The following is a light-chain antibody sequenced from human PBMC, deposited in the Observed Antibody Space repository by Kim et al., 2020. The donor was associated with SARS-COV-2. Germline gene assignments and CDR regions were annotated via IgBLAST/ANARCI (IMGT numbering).Light chain of an antibody. Sequence: SPGDRATLSCRARQSISSNYIAWYQKKPGQAPRLVIYDAFSRATGIPDRFSGSGSGTDFTLTISRLEPEDFAVYHCQQYGSAPPTFGQGTRLEIK. CDR2: DAF. J-gene: IGKJ5*01. V-gene: IGKV3-20*01. CDR1: QSISSNY. CDR3: QQYGSAPPT.